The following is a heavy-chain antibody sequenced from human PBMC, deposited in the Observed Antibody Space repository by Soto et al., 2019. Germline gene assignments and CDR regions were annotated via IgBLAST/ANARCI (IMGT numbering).Heavy chain of an antibody. J-gene: IGHJ4*02. CDR2: IHYSGRT. CDR1: GGSNSNYY. Sequence: SETLSLTCTVSGGSNSNYYWTWVRQSPGKGLEWVGYIHYSGRTHYNPSLESRVTISADTSKKQFSLKVNFLTAADTAVYHCVYTTGWPGFDFWGQGILVT. V-gene: IGHV4-59*03. CDR3: VYTTGWPGFDF. D-gene: IGHD6-19*01.